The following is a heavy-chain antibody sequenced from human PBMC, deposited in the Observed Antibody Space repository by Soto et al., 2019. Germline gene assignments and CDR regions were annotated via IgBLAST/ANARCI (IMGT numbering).Heavy chain of an antibody. J-gene: IGHJ6*02. CDR2: TYYRSKWYN. D-gene: IGHD3-16*01. Sequence: SQTLSLTCVISGDSVSSNSAAWNWIRQSPSRGLEWLGRTYYRSKWYNDYAVSVKSRITINPDTSKNQFSLQLNSVTPEDTAVYYCARDRHLYDYYYYYGMDVWGQGTTVTVSS. CDR3: ARDRHLYDYYYYYGMDV. CDR1: GDSVSSNSAA. V-gene: IGHV6-1*01.